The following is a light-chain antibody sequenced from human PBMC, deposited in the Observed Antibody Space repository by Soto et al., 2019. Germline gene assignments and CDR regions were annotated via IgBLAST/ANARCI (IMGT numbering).Light chain of an antibody. CDR2: KAS. J-gene: IGKJ1*01. V-gene: IGKV1-5*03. CDR1: QNINTW. Sequence: DIQMTQSPSTLSASVGDRVTITCRASQNINTWLAWYQQKPGKAPKLLISKASTLESGVPSRFSGSGSVTEFTLTISSLQPDDFATYYCQQYTDYWTFGQGTKVEIK. CDR3: QQYTDYWT.